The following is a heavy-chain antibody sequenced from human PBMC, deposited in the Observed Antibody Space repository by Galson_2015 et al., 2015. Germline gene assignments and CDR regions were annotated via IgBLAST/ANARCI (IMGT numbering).Heavy chain of an antibody. CDR2: IIPMFGET. J-gene: IGHJ3*02. Sequence: SVKVSCKASGGTFGSHAFTWVRQAPGQGLEWMGGIIPMFGETNYAQNFRGRVTITADESTNTAYMELSSLRHEDTAVYYCAREPYYDTVTAYSVRAFHIWGRGTGVTVSS. CDR3: AREPYYDTVTAYSVRAFHI. D-gene: IGHD3-9*01. V-gene: IGHV1-69*13. CDR1: GGTFGSHA.